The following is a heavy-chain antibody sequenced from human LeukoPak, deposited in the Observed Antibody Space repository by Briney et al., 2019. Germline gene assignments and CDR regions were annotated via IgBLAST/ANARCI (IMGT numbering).Heavy chain of an antibody. CDR2: ISGSGGST. Sequence: PGGSLRLSCAASGFTFSSYAMSWVRQPPGKGLEWVSSISGSGGSTYYADSVKGRFTISRDNSKNTLSLQMNSLRAEDTAVYFCAKGLYSTGYYVDYWGQGTLVTVSS. V-gene: IGHV3-23*01. D-gene: IGHD3-22*01. CDR3: AKGLYSTGYYVDY. CDR1: GFTFSSYA. J-gene: IGHJ4*02.